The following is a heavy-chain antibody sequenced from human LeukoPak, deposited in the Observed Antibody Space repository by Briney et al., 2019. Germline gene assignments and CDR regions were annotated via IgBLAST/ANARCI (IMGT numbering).Heavy chain of an antibody. CDR1: GGSITSYY. J-gene: IGHJ1*01. D-gene: IGHD2-21*01. V-gene: IGHV4-59*12. CDR3: ARGLSLLGSEEGLPLGY. Sequence: SETLSLTCSVSGGSITSYYWSWIRQPPGKGLEWIGYISYSGSTNYNPSLKSRVSISVDKSKNQFSLKLSSVTAADTAVYYCARGLSLLGSEEGLPLGYWGQGSLVTVSS. CDR2: ISYSGST.